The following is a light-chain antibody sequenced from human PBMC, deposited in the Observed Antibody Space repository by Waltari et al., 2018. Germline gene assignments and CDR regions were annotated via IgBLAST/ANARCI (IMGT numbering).Light chain of an antibody. CDR3: QQYYSTPQT. CDR1: QSVLYSSNNENY. Sequence: DIVMTQSPDSLAVSLGARATIHCKSSQSVLYSSNNENYLAWYQQKPGQPPKLLIYWASTRESRVPDRFSGSGSGTDFTLTISSLQAEDVAVYYCQQYYSTPQTFGQGTKVEIK. CDR2: WAS. J-gene: IGKJ1*01. V-gene: IGKV4-1*01.